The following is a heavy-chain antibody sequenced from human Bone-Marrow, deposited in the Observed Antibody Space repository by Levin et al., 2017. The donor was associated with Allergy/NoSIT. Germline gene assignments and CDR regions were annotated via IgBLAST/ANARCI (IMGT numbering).Heavy chain of an antibody. D-gene: IGHD3-10*01. Sequence: SETLSLTCAVYGGSFSGYYWSWIRQPPGKGLEWIGEINHSGSTNYNPSLKSRVTISVDTSKNQFSLKLSSVTAADTAVYYCARGQEGFRELLEGYYYYYYMDVWGKGTTVTVSS. CDR1: GGSFSGYY. CDR3: ARGQEGFRELLEGYYYYYYMDV. CDR2: INHSGST. V-gene: IGHV4-34*01. J-gene: IGHJ6*03.